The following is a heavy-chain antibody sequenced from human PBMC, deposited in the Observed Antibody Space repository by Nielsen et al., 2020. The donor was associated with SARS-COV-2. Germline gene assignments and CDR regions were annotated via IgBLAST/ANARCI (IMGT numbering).Heavy chain of an antibody. J-gene: IGHJ4*02. V-gene: IGHV3-11*01. D-gene: IGHD1-1*01. CDR3: AREWNWDDAFDY. CDR1: GFPFSDFY. CDR2: ISGGGGTI. Sequence: GESLKISCAASGFPFSDFYMTWIRQAPGKGLEWVSNISGGGGTIYYADSVKGRYTISRDNAENLLYLDMTSLRDDDTAVYYCAREWNWDDAFDYWGQGTLVTVSS.